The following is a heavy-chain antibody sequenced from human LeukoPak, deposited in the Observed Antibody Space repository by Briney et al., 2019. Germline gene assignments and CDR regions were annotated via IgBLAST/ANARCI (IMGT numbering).Heavy chain of an antibody. D-gene: IGHD3-10*01. CDR2: IYYSGST. Sequence: SETLSLTCTVSGGSISSSSYYWGWIRQPPGKGLEWIGSIYYSGSTYYNPSFKSRVTISVDTSKNQFSLKLSSVTAADTAVYYCAREGYGSGSYYLYYYYYYMDVWGKGTTVTVSS. J-gene: IGHJ6*03. CDR3: AREGYGSGSYYLYYYYYYMDV. V-gene: IGHV4-39*02. CDR1: GGSISSSSYY.